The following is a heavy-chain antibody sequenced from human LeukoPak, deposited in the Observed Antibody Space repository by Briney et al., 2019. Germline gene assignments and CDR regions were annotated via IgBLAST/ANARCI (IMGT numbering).Heavy chain of an antibody. D-gene: IGHD3-3*01. CDR1: GFTFSNFA. CDR3: AKARWSGPFYFDY. J-gene: IGHJ4*02. Sequence: GGSLRLSCAASGFTFSNFAMNWVRQAPGKGLEWVSTISGSGGITYYADSVKGRFTISRDNSKNTLCLQMNSLRAEDTAVYYCAKARWSGPFYFDYWGQGTLVTVSS. V-gene: IGHV3-23*01. CDR2: ISGSGGIT.